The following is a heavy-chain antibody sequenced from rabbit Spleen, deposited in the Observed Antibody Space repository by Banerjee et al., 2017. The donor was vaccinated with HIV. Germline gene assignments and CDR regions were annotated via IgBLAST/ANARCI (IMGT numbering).Heavy chain of an antibody. J-gene: IGHJ4*01. V-gene: IGHV1S45*01. CDR3: ARDLVAVIGWNFNL. D-gene: IGHD1-1*01. CDR1: GFDFRRYYL. CDR2: INTATGKS. Sequence: QEQLVESGGGLVQPGGSLALSCKASGFDFRRYYLSWVRQAPGKGLEWIACINTATGKSVYASWAKGRFIMSRTSSTTVTLQMTSLTAADTATYFCARDLVAVIGWNFNLWGPGTLVTVS.